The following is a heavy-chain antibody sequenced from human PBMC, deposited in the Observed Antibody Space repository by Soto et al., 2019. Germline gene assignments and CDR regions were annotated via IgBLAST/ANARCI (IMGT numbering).Heavy chain of an antibody. CDR3: ARANAGAIFWVYFDY. Sequence: QVQLVESGGGVVQPGRSLRLSCAASGFTFSSYGMHWVRQAPGKGLEWVAVIWYDGSNKYYADSVKGRFTISRDNSKNTLYLQMNSLRAEDTAVYYCARANAGAIFWVYFDYWGQGTLVTVSS. D-gene: IGHD1-26*01. V-gene: IGHV3-33*01. J-gene: IGHJ4*02. CDR1: GFTFSSYG. CDR2: IWYDGSNK.